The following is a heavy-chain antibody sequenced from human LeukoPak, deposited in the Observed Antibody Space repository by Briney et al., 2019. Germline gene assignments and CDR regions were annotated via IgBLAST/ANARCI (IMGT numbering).Heavy chain of an antibody. CDR3: ARGTDIVVVGGYYYYMDV. Sequence: GGSLRLSCAASGFTFSDYYMNWIRQAPGKGLEWVSYISSSGSTIYYADSVKGRFTISRDNAKNSLYLQMSSLGAEDTAVYYCARGTDIVVVGGYYYYMDVWGKGTTVTVSS. CDR2: ISSSGSTI. V-gene: IGHV3-11*01. D-gene: IGHD2-2*01. J-gene: IGHJ6*03. CDR1: GFTFSDYY.